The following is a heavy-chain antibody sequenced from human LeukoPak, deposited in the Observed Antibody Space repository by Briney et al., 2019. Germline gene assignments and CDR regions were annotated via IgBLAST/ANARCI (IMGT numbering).Heavy chain of an antibody. CDR3: ARDDNWGFDY. CDR2: SGTSGDT. V-gene: IGHV3-69-1*01. D-gene: IGHD7-27*01. CDR1: GFTFSNYA. J-gene: IGHJ4*02. Sequence: PGGSLRLSCAASGFTFSNYALNWVRQAPGKGLEWVSASGTSGDTYYADSVRGRFTISRDNAKNSLYLQMNSLRAEDTAFYYCARDDNWGFDYWGQGALVTVSS.